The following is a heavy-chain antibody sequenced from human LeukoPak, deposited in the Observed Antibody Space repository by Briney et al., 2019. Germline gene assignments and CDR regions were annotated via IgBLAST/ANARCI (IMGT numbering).Heavy chain of an antibody. V-gene: IGHV3-30*03. J-gene: IGHJ4*02. Sequence: GGSLRLSCAASGFTFSSYGMHWVRQAPGKGLEWVAVISYDGSNKYYADSVKGRFTISRDNSKNTLYLQMNSLRAEDTAVYYCARDRVVGATEFDYWGQGTLVTVSS. CDR1: GFTFSSYG. D-gene: IGHD1-26*01. CDR3: ARDRVVGATEFDY. CDR2: ISYDGSNK.